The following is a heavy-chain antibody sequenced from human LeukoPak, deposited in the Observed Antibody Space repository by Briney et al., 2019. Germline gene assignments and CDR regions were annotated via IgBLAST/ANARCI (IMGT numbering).Heavy chain of an antibody. CDR3: ARGKDWYYFDY. D-gene: IGHD2-21*01. J-gene: IGHJ4*02. CDR2: IYNSGST. V-gene: IGHV4-59*11. CDR1: GGSISSHY. Sequence: PSETLSLTCTVSGGSISSHYWSWIRQPPGKGLEWTGYIYNSGSTNYNPSLKSRVTISVDTSKNQFSLKLSSVTAADTAVYYCARGKDWYYFDYWGQGTLVTVSS.